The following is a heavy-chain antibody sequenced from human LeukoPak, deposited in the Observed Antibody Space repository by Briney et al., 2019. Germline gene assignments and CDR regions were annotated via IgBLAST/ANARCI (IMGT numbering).Heavy chain of an antibody. V-gene: IGHV3-23*01. J-gene: IGHJ4*02. D-gene: IGHD3-16*01. Sequence: GGSLRLSCAASGFTFSSYAMSWVRQAPGKGLEWVSAISGSGGSTYYADSVKGRFTISRDNSKNTLYLQMNSLRAEDTAVYYCARRSRGEPENIDYWGQGTLVTVSS. CDR2: ISGSGGST. CDR1: GFTFSSYA. CDR3: ARRSRGEPENIDY.